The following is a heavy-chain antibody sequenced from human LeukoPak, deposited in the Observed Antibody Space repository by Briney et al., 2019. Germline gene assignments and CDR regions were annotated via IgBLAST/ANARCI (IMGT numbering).Heavy chain of an antibody. CDR3: AKDWGYSSSSALINWFDP. V-gene: IGHV3-23*01. D-gene: IGHD6-13*01. Sequence: GGSLRLSYADSGFTFSSYGMSWVRQAPGKGLEWVTAISGSGGSTYYADSVKGRFTISRDNSKNTLYLQMNSLRAEDTAVYYCAKDWGYSSSSALINWFDPWGQGTLVTVSS. CDR2: ISGSGGST. CDR1: GFTFSSYG. J-gene: IGHJ5*02.